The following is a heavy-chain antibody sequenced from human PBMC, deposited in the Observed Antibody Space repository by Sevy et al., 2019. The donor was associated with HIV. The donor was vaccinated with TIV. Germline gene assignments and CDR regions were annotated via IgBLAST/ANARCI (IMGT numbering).Heavy chain of an antibody. Sequence: SETLSLTCAVSGGYVSNEDFRWSWIRQPLGKGLECIGYISHSGRTNYNPSLESRVSISVDTSKNQFSLKVNSLTAADTGVYYCARVYPGWDYLDSWGQGTLVTVSS. D-gene: IGHD1-26*01. V-gene: IGHV4-61*08. CDR1: GGYVSNEDFR. J-gene: IGHJ4*02. CDR2: ISHSGRT. CDR3: ARVYPGWDYLDS.